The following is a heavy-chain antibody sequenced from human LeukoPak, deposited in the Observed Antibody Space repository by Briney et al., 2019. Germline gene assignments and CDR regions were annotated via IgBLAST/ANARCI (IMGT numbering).Heavy chain of an antibody. CDR1: GYTFTSYG. Sequence: GASVKVSCKASGYTFTSYGISWVRQAPGQGLEWMGWISAYNGNTNYAQKLQGRVTMTTDTSTSTAYMELRSLRSDDTAVYCCARDPHTWGTYYYDSSGYYLDYWGQGTLVTVSS. CDR3: ARDPHTWGTYYYDSSGYYLDY. D-gene: IGHD3-22*01. CDR2: ISAYNGNT. J-gene: IGHJ4*02. V-gene: IGHV1-18*01.